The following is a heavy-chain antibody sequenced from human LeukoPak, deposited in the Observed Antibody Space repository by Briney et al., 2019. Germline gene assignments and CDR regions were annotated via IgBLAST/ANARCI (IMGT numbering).Heavy chain of an antibody. Sequence: GGSLRLSCAASGFTSISYGMPWSRQPPAKGLGGVAFIRYDGSNKYYADSVKGRFTISRDNSKNTLYLQMNSLRAEDTAVYYCAKFVGLLTNFDYWGQGTLVTVSS. J-gene: IGHJ4*02. D-gene: IGHD2-15*01. CDR3: AKFVGLLTNFDY. CDR2: IRYDGSNK. CDR1: GFTSISYG. V-gene: IGHV3-30*02.